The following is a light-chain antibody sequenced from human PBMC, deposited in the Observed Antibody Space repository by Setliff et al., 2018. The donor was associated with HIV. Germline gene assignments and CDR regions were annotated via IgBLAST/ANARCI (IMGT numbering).Light chain of an antibody. CDR1: QGVSSY. CDR2: DAS. CDR3: QQRSNWLLT. J-gene: IGKJ3*01. Sequence: EIVLTQSPATLSLSPGERATLSCRASQGVSSYLAWYQQKPGQAPRLLIYDASNRATGIPARFSGSGFGTNFTLTISSLEPEDFAVYFCQQRSNWLLTFGPGTKVDIK. V-gene: IGKV3-11*01.